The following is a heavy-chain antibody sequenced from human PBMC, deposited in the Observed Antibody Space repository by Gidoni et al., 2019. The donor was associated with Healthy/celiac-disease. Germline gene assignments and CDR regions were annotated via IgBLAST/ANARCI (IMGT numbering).Heavy chain of an antibody. CDR1: GYTFTSYG. CDR2: ISAYNGNT. V-gene: IGHV1-18*01. J-gene: IGHJ5*02. Sequence: QVQLVQSGAEVKKPGASVKVSCKASGYTFTSYGISWVRQAPGQGLEWMGWISAYNGNTNYAQKLQGRVTMTTDTSTSTAYMELRSLRSDDTAVYYCARDLLKGDIVEVPAAILGWFDPWGQGTLVTVSS. CDR3: ARDLLKGDIVEVPAAILGWFDP. D-gene: IGHD2-2*01.